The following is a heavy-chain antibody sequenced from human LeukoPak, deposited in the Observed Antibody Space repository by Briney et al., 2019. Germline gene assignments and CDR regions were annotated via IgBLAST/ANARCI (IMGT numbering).Heavy chain of an antibody. J-gene: IGHJ1*01. Sequence: GGSLRLSCAASGFTFASYGMSWVRQAPGKELEWVSFITTNGGRTSYADSVEGRFTISRDNPRNTLYMQMNSLRDEGTAVYYCAIMHGYYDGTGYWVQWGQGTLVTVSS. D-gene: IGHD3-22*01. CDR1: GFTFASYG. CDR2: ITTNGGRT. CDR3: AIMHGYYDGTGYWVQ. V-gene: IGHV3-23*01.